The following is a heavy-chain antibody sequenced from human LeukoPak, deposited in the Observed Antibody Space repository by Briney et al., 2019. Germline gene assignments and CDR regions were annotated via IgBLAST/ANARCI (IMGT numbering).Heavy chain of an antibody. D-gene: IGHD3-22*01. Sequence: PGGSLRLSCAASGFTFSSYGMHWVRQAPGKGLEWVAFIRYDGSNKYYADSVKGRFTISRDNSKNTLYLQMNSLRAEDTAVYYCAKEGDYYDSSGYYSGYFDYWGQGTLVTVSS. CDR1: GFTFSSYG. CDR2: IRYDGSNK. J-gene: IGHJ4*02. CDR3: AKEGDYYDSSGYYSGYFDY. V-gene: IGHV3-30*02.